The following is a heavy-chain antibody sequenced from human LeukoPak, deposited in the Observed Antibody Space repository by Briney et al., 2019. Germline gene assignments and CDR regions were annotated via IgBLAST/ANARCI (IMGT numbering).Heavy chain of an antibody. CDR2: ISGSGGST. CDR3: AKDRKTLYYYDSSGYPYYFDY. CDR1: GFTFSSYA. Sequence: PGGSLRLSCAASGFTFSSYAMSWVRQASGKGLEWVSAISGSGGSTYYADSVKGRFTISRDNSKNTLYLQMNSLRAEDTAVYYCAKDRKTLYYYDSSGYPYYFDYWGQGTLVTVSS. D-gene: IGHD3-22*01. V-gene: IGHV3-23*01. J-gene: IGHJ4*02.